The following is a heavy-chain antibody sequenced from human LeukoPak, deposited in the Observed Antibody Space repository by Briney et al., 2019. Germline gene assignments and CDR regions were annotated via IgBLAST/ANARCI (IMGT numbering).Heavy chain of an antibody. J-gene: IGHJ5*02. CDR1: GYRFEDYA. D-gene: IGHD2-15*01. Sequence: GGSLRLSCAASGYRFEDYAMHWVRQAPGKGLEWVAGINWNSGISDYAHSVKGRFTISKDKSKNTMYLQMNSLRAEDTAVYYCAKDLSTGYCSGGSCLSPTPYWFDPWGQGTLVTVSS. CDR3: AKDLSTGYCSGGSCLSPTPYWFDP. V-gene: IGHV3-9*01. CDR2: INWNSGIS.